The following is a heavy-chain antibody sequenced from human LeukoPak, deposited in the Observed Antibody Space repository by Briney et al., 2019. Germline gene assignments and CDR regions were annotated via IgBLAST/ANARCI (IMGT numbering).Heavy chain of an antibody. Sequence: SETLSLTCAVYGGSFSGYYWSWIRQPPGKGLEWIGEINHSGSTNYNPSLKGRVTISVDTSKNQFSLKLSSVTAADTAVYYCATRSGYSYEFDYWGQGTLVTVSS. CDR2: INHSGST. J-gene: IGHJ4*02. CDR3: ATRSGYSYEFDY. CDR1: GGSFSGYY. V-gene: IGHV4-34*01. D-gene: IGHD5-18*01.